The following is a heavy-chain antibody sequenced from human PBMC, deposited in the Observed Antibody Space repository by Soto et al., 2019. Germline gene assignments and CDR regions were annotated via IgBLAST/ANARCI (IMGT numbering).Heavy chain of an antibody. Sequence: QAQLQQWGAGLLKPSETLSLTCAVSDGSFSGYYWSWIRQPPGKGLEWIGENNHVGNTNYNPSLKIRVNISVDPSTKQFSLNLSSVTAADTAVYYCSSGIPGVVAAGAVAWFDPWGKGTLVTVSS. CDR1: DGSFSGYY. CDR3: SSGIPGVVAAGAVAWFDP. V-gene: IGHV4-34*01. J-gene: IGHJ5*02. D-gene: IGHD6-13*01. CDR2: NNHVGNT.